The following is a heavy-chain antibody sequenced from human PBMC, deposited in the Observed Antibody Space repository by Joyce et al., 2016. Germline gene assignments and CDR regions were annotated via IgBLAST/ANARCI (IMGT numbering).Heavy chain of an antibody. V-gene: IGHV2-5*02. Sequence: QITLKESGPTLVKPTQTLTLTRAFSGFSLSTRGVGVGWIRQPPGKALEWLALIYWDDDKRCSPSLKSRLTITKDASRNQVVLTMTNMDPVDTATYYCAHRPNSGYDPSAFDFWGRGTLVTVSS. D-gene: IGHD5-12*01. CDR2: IYWDDDK. CDR1: GFSLSTRGVG. J-gene: IGHJ4*02. CDR3: AHRPNSGYDPSAFDF.